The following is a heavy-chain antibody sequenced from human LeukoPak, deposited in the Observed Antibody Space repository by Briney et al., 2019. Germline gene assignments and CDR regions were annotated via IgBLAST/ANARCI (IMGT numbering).Heavy chain of an antibody. CDR3: ARGPPNYYDSSGYFYL. CDR2: ISSSGNTI. J-gene: IGHJ4*02. V-gene: IGHV3-48*03. D-gene: IGHD3-22*01. Sequence: GGSLRLSCAASGFTFNNFEMNWVRQAPGKGPEWVSYISSSGNTIYYADSVKGRFTISRDNAKNSLYLQMNSLRAEDTALYFCARGPPNYYDSSGYFYLWGQGTLVTVSS. CDR1: GFTFNNFE.